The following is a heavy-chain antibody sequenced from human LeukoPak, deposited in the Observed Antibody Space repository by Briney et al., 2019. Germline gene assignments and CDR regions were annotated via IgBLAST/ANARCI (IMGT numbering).Heavy chain of an antibody. Sequence: SVKVSCKASGGTFSSYAISWVRQAPGQGLEWMGGIIPIFGTANYAQKFQGRVTITTDESTSTAYMELSSLRSEDTAVYYCASLLLWFGESRPPYDAFDIWGQGTMVTVSS. CDR2: IIPIFGTA. CDR3: ASLLLWFGESRPPYDAFDI. D-gene: IGHD3-10*01. V-gene: IGHV1-69*05. CDR1: GGTFSSYA. J-gene: IGHJ3*02.